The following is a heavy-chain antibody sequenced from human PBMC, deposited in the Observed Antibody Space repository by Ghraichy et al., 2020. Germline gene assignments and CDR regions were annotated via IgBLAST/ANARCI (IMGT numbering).Heavy chain of an antibody. Sequence: SETLSLTCTVSGGSISSSSYYWGWIRQPPGKGLEWIGSIYYSGSTYYNPSLKSRVTISVDTSKNQFSLKLSSVTAADTAVYYCARHDAIAAAGTGYWYFDLWGRGTLVTVSS. CDR3: ARHDAIAAAGTGYWYFDL. J-gene: IGHJ2*01. D-gene: IGHD6-13*01. CDR1: GGSISSSSYY. CDR2: IYYSGST. V-gene: IGHV4-39*01.